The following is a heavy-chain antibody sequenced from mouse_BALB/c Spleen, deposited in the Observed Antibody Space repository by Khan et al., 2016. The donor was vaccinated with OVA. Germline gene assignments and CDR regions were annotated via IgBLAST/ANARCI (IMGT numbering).Heavy chain of an antibody. D-gene: IGHD1-1*01. CDR2: INPSTGYT. Sequence: QVQLQQSGAELAKPGASVKMSCKASGYTFTSYWMHWVKQRPGQGLEWIGYINPSTGYTEYNQKFKDKATLTADKSSSTAYMQLSSLTSEDSAVXYCANHGRSSAWFAYWGQGTLVTVSA. V-gene: IGHV1-7*01. J-gene: IGHJ3*01. CDR1: GYTFTSYW. CDR3: ANHGRSSAWFAY.